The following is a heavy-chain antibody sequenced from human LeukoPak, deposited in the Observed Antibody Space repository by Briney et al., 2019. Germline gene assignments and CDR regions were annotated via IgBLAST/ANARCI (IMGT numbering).Heavy chain of an antibody. D-gene: IGHD5-12*01. CDR1: GGSISSSSYY. V-gene: IGHV4-39*01. CDR2: IYSGGST. CDR3: ARHSRSGSGGYENAFDI. Sequence: SETLSLTCTVSGGSISSSSYYWDWLRPSPGTGLEWIGNIYSGGSTYYAPSLKSRVTIYVDMSKNQFSLKLSPVTAADTAIYFCARHSRSGSGGYENAFDIWGQGTMVTVSS. J-gene: IGHJ3*02.